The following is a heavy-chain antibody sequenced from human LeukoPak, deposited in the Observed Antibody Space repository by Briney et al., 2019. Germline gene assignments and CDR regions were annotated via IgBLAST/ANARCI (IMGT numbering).Heavy chain of an antibody. CDR3: GRAYDFSRH. CDR2: IRYDGSNK. CDR1: GFTFSSYG. J-gene: IGHJ4*02. V-gene: IGHV3-30*02. Sequence: GGSLRLSCAASGFTFSSYGMHWVRQAPGKGLEWVAFIRYDGSNKYYADSVKGRFTISRDNAKNSLYLQMNSLRAEDTALYYCGRAYDFSRHWGQGTLVTVSS. D-gene: IGHD3-3*01.